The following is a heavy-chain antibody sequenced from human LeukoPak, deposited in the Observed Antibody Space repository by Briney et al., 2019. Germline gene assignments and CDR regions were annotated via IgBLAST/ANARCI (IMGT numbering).Heavy chain of an antibody. J-gene: IGHJ4*02. Sequence: PGGSLRLSCAASGFTFSSYAMSWGRQAPGKGLEWVSAISGSGGSTYYADSVKGRFTISRDNSKNTLYLQMNSLRAEDTAVYYCAKDGGGYYYGEPKKFDYWGQGTLVTVSS. D-gene: IGHD3-22*01. CDR3: AKDGGGYYYGEPKKFDY. CDR1: GFTFSSYA. V-gene: IGHV3-23*01. CDR2: ISGSGGST.